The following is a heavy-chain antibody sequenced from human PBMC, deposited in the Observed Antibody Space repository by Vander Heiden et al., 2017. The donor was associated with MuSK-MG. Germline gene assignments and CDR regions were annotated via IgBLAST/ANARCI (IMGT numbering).Heavy chain of an antibody. D-gene: IGHD6-13*01. V-gene: IGHV3-9*01. J-gene: IGHJ6*02. CDR1: GFTLDDHA. Sequence: EVQLVESGGGLVQPGRSLRLSCAASGFTLDDHAMDWVRQVPGKGLGWVSSISWNSGRIAYADSVKGRFTISRDNAKNSLYLQMNSLRPEDTALYYCAKHRGLSGQQLTRGYGMDVWGQGTTVIVSS. CDR2: ISWNSGRI. CDR3: AKHRGLSGQQLTRGYGMDV.